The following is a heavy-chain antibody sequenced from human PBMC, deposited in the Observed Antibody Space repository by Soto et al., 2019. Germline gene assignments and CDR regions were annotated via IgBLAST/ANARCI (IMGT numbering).Heavy chain of an antibody. Sequence: QVQLVQSGAELKKPGSSVKVSCSASGVTFSSYAFTWVRQAPGQGLEWMGNIIPVFRTSNYAQGFQGRLTISADESTNPIYMESSSLRSEDRAVYFCAKDGSWDGGGGESWGQGTLVIVSS. J-gene: IGHJ4*02. D-gene: IGHD3-16*01. CDR2: IIPVFRTS. CDR3: AKDGSWDGGGGES. V-gene: IGHV1-69*18. CDR1: GVTFSSYA.